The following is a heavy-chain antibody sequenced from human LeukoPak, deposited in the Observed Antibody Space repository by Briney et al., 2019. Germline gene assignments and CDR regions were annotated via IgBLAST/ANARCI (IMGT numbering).Heavy chain of an antibody. J-gene: IGHJ4*02. CDR2: ISYDGSNK. D-gene: IGHD6-19*01. Sequence: PGGSLRLSCAASGFTFSSYGMHWVRQAPGKGLEWVAVISYDGSNKYYADSVKGRFTISRDNSKNTLYLQMNSLRAEDTAVYYCAKIAIAVAGTTYWGQGTLVTVSS. CDR3: AKIAIAVAGTTY. V-gene: IGHV3-30*18. CDR1: GFTFSSYG.